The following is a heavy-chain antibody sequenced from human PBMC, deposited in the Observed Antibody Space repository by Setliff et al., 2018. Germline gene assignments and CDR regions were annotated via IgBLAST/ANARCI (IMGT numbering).Heavy chain of an antibody. V-gene: IGHV3-23*05. D-gene: IGHD2-15*01. CDR1: GFTFSTYA. Sequence: PGGSLRLSCAASGFTFSTYAMSWVRQAPGKGLEWVSTIYSGDRNTFYADSVKGRFTISRDNSKNTLYLQMNSLRAEDTAVYYCAGGFGVVDDAFDIWGQGTMVTVSS. J-gene: IGHJ3*02. CDR2: IYSGDRNT. CDR3: AGGFGVVDDAFDI.